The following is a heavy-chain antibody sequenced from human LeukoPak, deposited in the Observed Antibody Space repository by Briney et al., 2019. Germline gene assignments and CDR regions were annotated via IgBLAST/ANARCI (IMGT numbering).Heavy chain of an antibody. D-gene: IGHD2-21*02. CDR1: GGSISSGDYY. J-gene: IGHJ4*02. CDR2: IYYSGST. V-gene: IGHV4-30-4*01. CDR3: ARCGGDPNPYYFDY. Sequence: SETLSLTCTVSGGSISSGDYYWSWIRQPPGKGLEWIGYIYYSGSTYYNPSLKSRVTISVDTSKNQFSLKLSSVTAADAAVYYCARCGGDPNPYYFDYWGQGTLVTVSS.